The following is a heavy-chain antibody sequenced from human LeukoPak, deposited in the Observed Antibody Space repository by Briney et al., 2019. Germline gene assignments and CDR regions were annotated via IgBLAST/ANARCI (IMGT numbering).Heavy chain of an antibody. Sequence: PGGSLRLSCAASGFTFSSYEMNWVRQAPGKGLEWVSYISSSGTTINYTDSVKGRFTIFRDNAKNSLYLQMNSLRVEDTAVYFCARDLTGTSSYWGQGTLVTVSS. CDR1: GFTFSSYE. J-gene: IGHJ4*02. CDR3: ARDLTGTSSY. V-gene: IGHV3-48*03. CDR2: ISSSGTTI. D-gene: IGHD1-7*01.